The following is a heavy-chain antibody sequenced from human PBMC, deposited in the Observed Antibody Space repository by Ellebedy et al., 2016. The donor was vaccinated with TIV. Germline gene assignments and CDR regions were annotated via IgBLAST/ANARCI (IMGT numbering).Heavy chain of an antibody. Sequence: MPGGSLRLSCTVSGCSISSSSYFWGCIRQPQGKGLEWIGSLNDSGSTYYNPALKSRVTISVDTSTNQFSLKQSSVTAADTAVYYCAIHPDSSNWNKVWWFAPWGQGTLFTVSS. D-gene: IGHD1/OR15-1a*01. CDR1: GCSISSSSYF. J-gene: IGHJ5*02. CDR2: LNDSGST. V-gene: IGHV4-39*01. CDR3: AIHPDSSNWNKVWWFAP.